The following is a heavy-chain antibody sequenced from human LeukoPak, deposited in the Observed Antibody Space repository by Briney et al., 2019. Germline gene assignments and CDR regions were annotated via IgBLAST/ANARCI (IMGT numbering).Heavy chain of an antibody. D-gene: IGHD2-8*01. CDR1: GYTFTGYY. CDR3: ARANAPDSYRGRIDWFDP. CDR2: INPNSGGT. Sequence: ASVKVSCKASGYTFTGYYMHWVRQAPGQGPEWMGWINPNSGGTNYAQKFQGRATMTRDTSISTAYMELSRLRSDDTAVYYCARANAPDSYRGRIDWFDPWGQGTLVTVSS. V-gene: IGHV1-2*02. J-gene: IGHJ5*02.